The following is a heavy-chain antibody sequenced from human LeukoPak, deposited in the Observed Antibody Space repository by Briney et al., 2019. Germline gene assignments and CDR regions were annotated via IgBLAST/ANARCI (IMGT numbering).Heavy chain of an antibody. J-gene: IGHJ4*02. D-gene: IGHD2-21*01. CDR2: INPNSGGT. V-gene: IGHV1-2*02. CDR1: GYTFTGYY. CDR3: ASSDLTPFDY. Sequence: ASVKVSCKASGYTFTGYYMHWVRQAPGQGLEWMGWINPNSGGTNYAQKFQGRVTMTRDTSTSTVYMELSSLRSEDTAVYYCASSDLTPFDYWGQGTLVTVSS.